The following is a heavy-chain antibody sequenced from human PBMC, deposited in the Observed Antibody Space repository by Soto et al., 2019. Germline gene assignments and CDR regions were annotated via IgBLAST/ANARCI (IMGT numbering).Heavy chain of an antibody. J-gene: IGHJ4*02. CDR3: ARSFPASLSYDL. V-gene: IGHV4-4*07. Sequence: SETLSLTCSVSGGSISGYYWSWIRQPAGKGLEWIGRVYTSGNANYNPSLKSRVTMSVDTSKNQFSLKLSSVAAADTAVYYCARSFPASLSYDLWGRGTLVTVSS. CDR1: GGSISGYY. D-gene: IGHD3-16*02. CDR2: VYTSGNA.